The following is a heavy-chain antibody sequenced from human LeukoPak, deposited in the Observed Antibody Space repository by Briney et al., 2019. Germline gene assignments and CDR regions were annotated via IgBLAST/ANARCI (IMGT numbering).Heavy chain of an antibody. D-gene: IGHD2-15*01. J-gene: IGHJ4*02. V-gene: IGHV3-20*04. Sequence: PGGSLRLSCAASGFTFDDYGMSWVRQAPGKGLERVSGINWNGGSTGYADSVKGRFTISRDNAKNSLYLQMNTLRAEDTALYYCAREGGYCSGGSCRASNFDYWGQGTLVTVPS. CDR2: INWNGGST. CDR3: AREGGYCSGGSCRASNFDY. CDR1: GFTFDDYG.